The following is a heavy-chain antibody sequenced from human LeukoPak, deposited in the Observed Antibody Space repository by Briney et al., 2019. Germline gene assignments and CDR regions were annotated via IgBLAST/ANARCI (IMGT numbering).Heavy chain of an antibody. Sequence: PSQTLSLTCTVSGGSISSSGYYWSWIRQHPGKGLEWIGYIYYSGSTNYNPSLKSRVTISVDTSKNQFSLKLSSVTAADTAVYYCARKHCGGDCYSSNWFDPWGQGTLVTVSS. D-gene: IGHD2-21*02. CDR1: GGSISSSGYY. CDR3: ARKHCGGDCYSSNWFDP. V-gene: IGHV4-31*03. J-gene: IGHJ5*02. CDR2: IYYSGST.